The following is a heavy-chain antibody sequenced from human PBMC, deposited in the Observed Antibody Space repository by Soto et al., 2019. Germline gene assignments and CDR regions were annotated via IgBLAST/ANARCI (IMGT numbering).Heavy chain of an antibody. CDR1: GGTFSSYA. V-gene: IGHV1-69*01. J-gene: IGHJ3*02. Sequence: QVQLVQSGAEVKKPGSSVKVSCKASGGTFSSYAISWVRQAPGQGLEWMGGIIPIFGTANYAQKFQGRVTITADESTSTAYMELSSLRSEETDVYYCARGGQRIADDAIVLEAFDIWGQGTMVTVSS. CDR2: IIPIFGTA. D-gene: IGHD6-13*01. CDR3: ARGGQRIADDAIVLEAFDI.